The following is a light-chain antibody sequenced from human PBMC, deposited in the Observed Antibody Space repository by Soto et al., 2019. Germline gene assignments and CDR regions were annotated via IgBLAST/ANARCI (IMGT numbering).Light chain of an antibody. CDR2: GAS. J-gene: IGKJ3*01. Sequence: EIVLTQSPGTLSLSPGERATLSCRPSQSVSSSYLAWFQQKPGQAPRLVIYGASSRATGIPDRFSGSGSGTDFTLTIIRLEPEDFAVYYCQQYGNSPFTFGPGTKVDIK. CDR3: QQYGNSPFT. CDR1: QSVSSSY. V-gene: IGKV3-20*01.